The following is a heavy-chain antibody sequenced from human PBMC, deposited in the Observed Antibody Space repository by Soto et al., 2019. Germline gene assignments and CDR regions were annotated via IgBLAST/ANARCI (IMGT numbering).Heavy chain of an antibody. D-gene: IGHD3-3*01. CDR3: VKGLWTGYSTFDY. CDR2: TSYDGTNE. J-gene: IGHJ4*02. Sequence: GGSLRLSCAASGFNLWSNGMHWVRQAPGKGLEWVAITSYDGTNEYYADSVKGRFTISRDNSKNTLYLQMNSLRVEDTAVYYCVKGLWTGYSTFDYWGQGTLVTVYS. V-gene: IGHV3-30*18. CDR1: GFNLWSNG.